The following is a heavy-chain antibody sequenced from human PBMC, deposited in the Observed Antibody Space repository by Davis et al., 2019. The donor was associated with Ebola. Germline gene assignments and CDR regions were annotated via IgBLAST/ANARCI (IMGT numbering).Heavy chain of an antibody. CDR1: GFTFGDYA. CDR2: IRSKAYGGKP. J-gene: IGHJ6*02. D-gene: IGHD6-6*01. Sequence: GESLKISCTASGFTFGDYAMSWFRQAPGKGLEWVGFIRSKAYGGKPAYAASVKGRFTISRDDSKSIAYLQMDSLKIEDTAVYYCSRDLKQRPPSYYDGMDVWGQGTSVTVSS. V-gene: IGHV3-49*03. CDR3: SRDLKQRPPSYYDGMDV.